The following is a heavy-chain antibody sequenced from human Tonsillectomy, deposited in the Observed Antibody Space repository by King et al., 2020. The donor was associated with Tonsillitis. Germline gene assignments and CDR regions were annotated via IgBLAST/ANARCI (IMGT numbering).Heavy chain of an antibody. J-gene: IGHJ2*01. V-gene: IGHV4-59*08. Sequence: LQLQESGPGLVKPSETLSLICSVSGDSIKSYYWNWIRQSPGKGLEWIGYIYHSGSTKYNPSLRSRVTMSVDTSKNQFSLKLNSVTAADTAVYYCARRLEHSSGWYNWYFDLWGHGTRVSVSS. CDR2: IYHSGST. CDR1: GDSIKSYY. D-gene: IGHD6-19*01. CDR3: ARRLEHSSGWYNWYFDL.